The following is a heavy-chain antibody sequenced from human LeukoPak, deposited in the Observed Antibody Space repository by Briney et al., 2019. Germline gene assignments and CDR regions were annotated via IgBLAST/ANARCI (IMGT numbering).Heavy chain of an antibody. CDR1: GFTVSTDY. V-gene: IGHV3-66*01. D-gene: IGHD6-13*01. CDR3: ARALAAAAHTSFDS. Sequence: PGGSLRLSCAASGFTVSTDYMSWVRQAPGKGLEWVSIIYSGGNTFYADSVKGRFTISRDNFKNTLYLQMNSLRAEDTAVYYCARALAAAAHTSFDSWGQGTLVTVSS. CDR2: IYSGGNT. J-gene: IGHJ4*02.